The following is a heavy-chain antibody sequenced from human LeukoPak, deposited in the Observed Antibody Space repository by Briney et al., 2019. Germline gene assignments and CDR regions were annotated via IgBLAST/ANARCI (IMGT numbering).Heavy chain of an antibody. J-gene: IGHJ5*02. CDR3: AGGGGYNWFDP. Sequence: SETLSLTCTVSGGSISSGSYYWSWIRQPPGKGLEWIGEINHSGSTNYNPSLKSRVTISVDTSKNQFSLKLSSVTAADTAVYYCAGGGGYNWFDPWGQGTLVTVSS. CDR2: INHSGST. V-gene: IGHV4-39*07. CDR1: GGSISSGSYY.